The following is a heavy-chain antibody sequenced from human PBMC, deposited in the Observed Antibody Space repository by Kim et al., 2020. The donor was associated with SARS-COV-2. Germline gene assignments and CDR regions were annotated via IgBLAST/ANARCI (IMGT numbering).Heavy chain of an antibody. CDR1: GGSISSYY. Sequence: SAPLSLTCTVSGGSISSYYWSWIRQPPGKGLEWIGYIYYSGSTNYNPSLKSRVTISVDTSKNQFSLKLSSVTAADTAVYYCARAGASGGFRVISGMDVW. CDR2: IYYSGST. CDR3: ARAGASGGFRVISGMDV. V-gene: IGHV4-59*13. D-gene: IGHD3-10*01. J-gene: IGHJ6*01.